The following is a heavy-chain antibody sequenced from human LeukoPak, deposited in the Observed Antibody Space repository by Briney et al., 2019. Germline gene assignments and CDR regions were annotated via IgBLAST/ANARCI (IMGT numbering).Heavy chain of an antibody. V-gene: IGHV4-30-4*08. D-gene: IGHD6-13*01. CDR2: IYYSGST. CDR3: AREPTSWPTHYYYMDV. J-gene: IGHJ6*03. Sequence: PSETLSLTCTVSGGSISSGDYYWSWSRQPPGNGLEWIGYIYYSGSTYYNPSLKSRVTISVDTSKNQFSLKLSSVTAADTAVYYCAREPTSWPTHYYYMDVWGKGTTVTVSS. CDR1: GGSISSGDYY.